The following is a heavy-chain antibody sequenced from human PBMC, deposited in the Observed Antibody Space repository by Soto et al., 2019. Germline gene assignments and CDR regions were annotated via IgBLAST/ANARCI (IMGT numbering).Heavy chain of an antibody. D-gene: IGHD6-6*01. Sequence: GALSLTCSLSRGFLSRGKFSWAWLRLPPGQGLEWNGYVYYSESTNYNPPLQSRVPISADTSKNQFSLKLSSVTAADTAVYYCARSIAARRNYYYVMEAWGPGTTVHVS. V-gene: IGHV4-61*01. J-gene: IGHJ6*02. CDR3: ARSIAARRNYYYVMEA. CDR2: VYYSEST. CDR1: RGFLSRGKFS.